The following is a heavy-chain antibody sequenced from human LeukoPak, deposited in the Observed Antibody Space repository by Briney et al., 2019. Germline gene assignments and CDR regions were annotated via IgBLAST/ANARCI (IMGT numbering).Heavy chain of an antibody. CDR2: IYHSGST. V-gene: IGHV4-4*02. CDR3: ARRRDSVALTLAQTFDY. Sequence: IPSDTLSLTCAVSGDSISSSNWWSWVRQPPGKGLDWIGEIYHSGSTNSNPSLKSRVTISLDKSRNQFSLKMRSVTAADTAVYYCARRRDSVALTLAQTFDYWGQGTLVTVSS. CDR1: GDSISSSNW. D-gene: IGHD6-19*01. J-gene: IGHJ4*02.